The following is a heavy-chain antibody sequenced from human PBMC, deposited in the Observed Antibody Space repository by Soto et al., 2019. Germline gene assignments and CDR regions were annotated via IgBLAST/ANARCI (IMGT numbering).Heavy chain of an antibody. J-gene: IGHJ6*02. CDR3: ARDGSGLLWFGELLHNSDYYGMDV. CDR1: GASFSDYS. CDR2: INHTGST. Sequence: LSLTCAIYGASFSDYSWSWIRQPPGKGLQWIGEINHTGSTNYSPSLKSRVTISVDTSKNQFSLKLSSVTAADTAVYYCARDGSGLLWFGELLHNSDYYGMDVWGQGTTVTVSS. V-gene: IGHV4-34*01. D-gene: IGHD3-10*01.